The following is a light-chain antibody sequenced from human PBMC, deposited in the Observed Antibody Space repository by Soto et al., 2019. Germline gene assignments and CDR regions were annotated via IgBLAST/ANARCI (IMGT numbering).Light chain of an antibody. CDR2: EVS. CDR1: SSDVGGYNY. CDR3: SSYVGSNNFV. V-gene: IGLV2-8*01. J-gene: IGLJ1*01. Sequence: QSALNQPPSASGSPGQSVTISCTGTSSDVGGYNYVSWYQQHPGKAPKLMIYEVSKRPSGVPDRFSGSKSGNTASLTVSGLQAEDEADYYCSSYVGSNNFVFGTGTKLTVL.